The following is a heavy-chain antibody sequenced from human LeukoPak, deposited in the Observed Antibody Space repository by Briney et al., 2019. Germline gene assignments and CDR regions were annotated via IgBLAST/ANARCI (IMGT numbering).Heavy chain of an antibody. J-gene: IGHJ6*04. CDR3: AKDQQQLVLIPAYYGMDV. D-gene: IGHD6-13*01. V-gene: IGHV3-30*18. CDR2: ISYDGSNK. Sequence: GGSLRLSCAASGFTFSSYGMHWVRQAPGKGLEWVAVISYDGSNKYYADPVKGRFTISRDNSKNTLYLQMNSLRAEDTAVYYCAKDQQQLVLIPAYYGMDVWGKGTTVTVSS. CDR1: GFTFSSYG.